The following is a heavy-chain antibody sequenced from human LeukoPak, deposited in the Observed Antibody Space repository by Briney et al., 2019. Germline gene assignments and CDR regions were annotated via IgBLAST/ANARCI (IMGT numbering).Heavy chain of an antibody. CDR1: GYTFTSYD. Sequence: ASVKVSCTASGYTFTSYDINWVRQATGQGLEWMGWINPNSGIRLYPQHFQGRVTMTRDTSISTAYMDLTDLTSEDTAVYYCAREADIGNGKKPWYDSWGQGTMVTVSS. J-gene: IGHJ5*01. D-gene: IGHD5-12*01. CDR3: AREADIGNGKKPWYDS. CDR2: INPNSGIR. V-gene: IGHV1-8*01.